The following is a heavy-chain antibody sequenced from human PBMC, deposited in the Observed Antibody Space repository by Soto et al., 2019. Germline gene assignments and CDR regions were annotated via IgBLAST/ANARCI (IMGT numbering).Heavy chain of an antibody. CDR3: AGRGERDYYDPSGYG. D-gene: IGHD3-22*01. V-gene: IGHV1-69*12. Sequence: QVQLVQSGAEVKKPGSSVKVSCKASGGTFSNYALSWVRQAPGQGLEWMGDIIPIFGTTNNAQKFQGRVTITADEATSTADMELSSLRSEDTAVYYCAGRGERDYYDPSGYGWGQGTLVTVSS. CDR1: GGTFSNYA. CDR2: IIPIFGTT. J-gene: IGHJ1*01.